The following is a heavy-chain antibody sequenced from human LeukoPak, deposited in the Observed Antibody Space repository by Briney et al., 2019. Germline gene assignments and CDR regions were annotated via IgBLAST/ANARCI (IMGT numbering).Heavy chain of an antibody. CDR3: ARDFRDGDSVFYYYYMDV. D-gene: IGHD4-17*01. Sequence: SETLSLTCTVSGGSISSHYWSWIRQPPGKGLEWIGYIYYSGSTNCNPSLKSRGTISIDTSKNQSSLKLSSVTAADTAVYYCARDFRDGDSVFYYYYMDVWGEGTTVTVSS. J-gene: IGHJ6*03. V-gene: IGHV4-59*11. CDR1: GGSISSHY. CDR2: IYYSGST.